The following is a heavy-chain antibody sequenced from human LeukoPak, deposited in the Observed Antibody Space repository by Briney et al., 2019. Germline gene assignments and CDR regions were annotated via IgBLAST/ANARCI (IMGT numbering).Heavy chain of an antibody. CDR2: ICSSSTYI. CDR1: EFTLSSYT. CDR3: ASLRITRHYGMDV. J-gene: IGHJ6*02. Sequence: GGSLRLSCAASEFTLSSYTMNWVRQAPGKGLEWVSSICSSSTYIYYAESVKGRFTISRDSAKNSLYLQMNSLRAEDTAVYYCASLRITRHYGMDVWGQGTTVTVSS. V-gene: IGHV3-21*01. D-gene: IGHD1-20*01.